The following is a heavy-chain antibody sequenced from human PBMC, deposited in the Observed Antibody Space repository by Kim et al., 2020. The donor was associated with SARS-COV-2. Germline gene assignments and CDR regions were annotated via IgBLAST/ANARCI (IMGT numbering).Heavy chain of an antibody. Sequence: GGSLRLSCAASGFTFSSYAMSWVRQAPGKGLEWVSAISGSGGSTYYADSVKGRFTISRDNSKNTLYLQMNSLRAEDTAVYYCAKGPRNYYGSGSYYLGLQIISNYNDYWGQGTLVTVSS. J-gene: IGHJ4*02. D-gene: IGHD3-10*01. V-gene: IGHV3-23*01. CDR2: ISGSGGST. CDR3: AKGPRNYYGSGSYYLGLQIISNYNDY. CDR1: GFTFSSYA.